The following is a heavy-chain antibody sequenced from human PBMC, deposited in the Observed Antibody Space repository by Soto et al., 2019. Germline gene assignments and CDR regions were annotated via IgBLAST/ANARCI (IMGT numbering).Heavy chain of an antibody. Sequence: SETLSLTCAVYGGSFSGYYWSWIRQPPGKGLEWIGEINHSGSTNYNLSLKSRVTISVDTSKNQFSLKLSSVTAADTAVYYCARVTRIVGATTPGSDAFDIWGQGTMVTVSS. CDR2: INHSGST. CDR1: GGSFSGYY. CDR3: ARVTRIVGATTPGSDAFDI. D-gene: IGHD1-26*01. V-gene: IGHV4-34*01. J-gene: IGHJ3*02.